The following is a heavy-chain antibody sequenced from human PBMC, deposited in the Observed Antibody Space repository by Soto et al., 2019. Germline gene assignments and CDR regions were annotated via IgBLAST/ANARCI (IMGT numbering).Heavy chain of an antibody. V-gene: IGHV3-30*03. CDR3: ASHYSSGWHYYYYYGMNV. D-gene: IGHD6-19*01. CDR1: GFTFSSYG. J-gene: IGHJ6*02. CDR2: ISYDGSNK. Sequence: GGSLRLSCAASGFTFSSYGMHWVRQAPGKGLEWVAVISYDGSNKYYADSVKGRFTISRDNSKNTLYLQMNSLRAEDTAVYYCASHYSSGWHYYYYYGMNVWGQGTTVTVS.